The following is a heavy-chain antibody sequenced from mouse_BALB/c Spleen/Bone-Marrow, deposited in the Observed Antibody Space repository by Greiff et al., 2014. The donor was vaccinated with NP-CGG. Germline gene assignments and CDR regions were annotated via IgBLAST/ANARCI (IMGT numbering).Heavy chain of an antibody. D-gene: IGHD2-1*01. J-gene: IGHJ4*01. Sequence: EVKLVESGGGLVQPGGSMKLSCVASGFTFSNYWMNWVRQSPEKGLEWVAEIRLKSNNYATHYAESVKGRFIISRDDSKSSVYLQMNNLRAEDTGIYYCTRGIYYGNYYAMDYWGQGTSVTVSS. V-gene: IGHV6-6*02. CDR2: IRLKSNNYAT. CDR1: GFTFSNYW. CDR3: TRGIYYGNYYAMDY.